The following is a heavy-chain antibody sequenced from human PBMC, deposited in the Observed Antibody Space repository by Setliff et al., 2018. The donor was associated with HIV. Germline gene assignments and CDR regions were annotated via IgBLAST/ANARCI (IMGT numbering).Heavy chain of an antibody. CDR2: MHTSGNT. Sequence: LSLTCTSSGDSISGYYWSWIRQPAGKGLEWIGRMHTSGNTNYNPSLKSRVTISVDTSKNQFSVRLSSVSAADTAVYFCARHVARFDYDTGGYYVSHFDYWGQGTQVTVS. CDR1: GDSISGYY. CDR3: ARHVARFDYDTGGYYVSHFDY. D-gene: IGHD3-22*01. J-gene: IGHJ4*02. V-gene: IGHV4-4*07.